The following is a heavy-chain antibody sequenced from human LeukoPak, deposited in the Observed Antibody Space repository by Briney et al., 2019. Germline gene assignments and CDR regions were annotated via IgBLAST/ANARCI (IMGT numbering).Heavy chain of an antibody. CDR2: INPNSGGT. CDR1: GYTFTGYY. D-gene: IGHD5-18*01. Sequence: ASVKVSCKASGYTFTGYYMHCVRQAPGQGLEWMRWINPNSGGTNYAQKFQGRVTMTRDTSISTAYMELSRLRSDDTAVYYCARGLVDTAMVSSYFDYWGQGTLVTVSS. V-gene: IGHV1-2*02. CDR3: ARGLVDTAMVSSYFDY. J-gene: IGHJ4*02.